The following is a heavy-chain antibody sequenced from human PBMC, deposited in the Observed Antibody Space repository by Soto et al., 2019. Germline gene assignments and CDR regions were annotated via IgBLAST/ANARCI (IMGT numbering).Heavy chain of an antibody. J-gene: IGHJ6*02. V-gene: IGHV1-58*01. Sequence: GASVKVSCKASGFTFTSSAVQWVRQARGQRLEWIGWIVVGSGNTNYAQKFQERVTITRDMSTSTAYMELSSLRSEDTAVYYCAAVIPAGSYYGSGSYYYYYGMDVWGQGTTVTVSS. CDR2: IVVGSGNT. D-gene: IGHD3-10*01. CDR1: GFTFTSSA. CDR3: AAVIPAGSYYGSGSYYYYYGMDV.